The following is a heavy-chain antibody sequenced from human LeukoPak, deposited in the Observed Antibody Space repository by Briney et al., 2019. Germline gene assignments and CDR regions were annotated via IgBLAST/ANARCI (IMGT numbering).Heavy chain of an antibody. Sequence: GSLRLSCAASGFTFSSYSMNWVRQAPGKGLEWVSSISSSSSYIYYADSVKGRFTISRDNAKNLLYLQMNSLRAEDTAVYYCARVVGATAEVTNDYWGQGTLVTVSS. D-gene: IGHD1-26*01. V-gene: IGHV3-21*01. J-gene: IGHJ4*02. CDR1: GFTFSSYS. CDR2: ISSSSSYI. CDR3: ARVVGATAEVTNDY.